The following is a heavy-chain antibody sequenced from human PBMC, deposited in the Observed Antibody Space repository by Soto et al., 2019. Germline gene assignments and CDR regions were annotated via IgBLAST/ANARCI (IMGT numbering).Heavy chain of an antibody. V-gene: IGHV3-48*02. J-gene: IGHJ4*02. CDR3: ARGEYYFHS. Sequence: GALRLSCAASGFTFSSYYMSWVRQAPGKGLGWISYISSSSSTIYYADSVRDRFTISRDYAKNSLYLQMNSLRDEDTAVYYCARGEYYFHSWGQGTLVTVSS. CDR1: GFTFSSYY. CDR2: ISSSSSTI.